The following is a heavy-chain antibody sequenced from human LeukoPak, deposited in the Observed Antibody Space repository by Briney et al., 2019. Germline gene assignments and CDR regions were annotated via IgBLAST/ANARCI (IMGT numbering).Heavy chain of an antibody. CDR1: GGSISSYY. Sequence: PSETLSLTCTVSGGSISSYYWSWIRQPPGKGLEWIGYIYYSGSTNYNPSLKSRVTISVDTSKNQFSLKLSSVTAADTAVYYCARSGSYPYGMDVWGQGTTVTVSS. CDR2: IYYSGST. D-gene: IGHD1-26*01. V-gene: IGHV4-59*01. J-gene: IGHJ6*02. CDR3: ARSGSYPYGMDV.